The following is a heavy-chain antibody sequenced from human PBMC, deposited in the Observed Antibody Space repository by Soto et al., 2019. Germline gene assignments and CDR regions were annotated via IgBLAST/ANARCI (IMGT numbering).Heavy chain of an antibody. D-gene: IGHD2-2*01. Sequence: ASVKVSCKASGGTFSSYAISWVRQAPGQGLEWMGGIIPIFGTANYAQKFQGRVTITADESTSTAYMELSSLRSEDTAVYYCARDDTNYLKDIVVVPAAKGMDAWGQGTTVTVSS. CDR2: IIPIFGTA. CDR3: ARDDTNYLKDIVVVPAAKGMDA. V-gene: IGHV1-69*13. CDR1: GGTFSSYA. J-gene: IGHJ6*02.